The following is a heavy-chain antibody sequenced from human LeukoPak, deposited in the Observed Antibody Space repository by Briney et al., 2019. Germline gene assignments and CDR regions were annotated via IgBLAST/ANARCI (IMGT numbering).Heavy chain of an antibody. Sequence: PGGSLRLSCAASGFTLSSYWMSWVRQAPGKGLEWMANIKQDGSEKYYVDSVKGRFTISRDNAKSSLYLQMNSLRAEDTAVYYCARADLTSGYDDYWGQGTLVTVSS. J-gene: IGHJ4*02. CDR2: IKQDGSEK. CDR3: ARADLTSGYDDY. CDR1: GFTLSSYW. V-gene: IGHV3-7*01. D-gene: IGHD1-1*01.